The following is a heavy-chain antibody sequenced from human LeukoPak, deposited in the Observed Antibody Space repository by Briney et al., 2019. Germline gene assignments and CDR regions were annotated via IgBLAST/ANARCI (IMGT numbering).Heavy chain of an antibody. CDR2: VYYSGST. Sequence: SETLSLTCTVSGGSISYYYWSWIRQPPGKGLEWIGYVYYSGSTSYNPSFKSRVTISLDTSKHQFSLKLNSVTAADTAVYYCARHAYCGGDCFGGAFEIWGQGTMVTVSS. CDR3: ARHAYCGGDCFGGAFEI. CDR1: GGSISYYY. J-gene: IGHJ3*02. D-gene: IGHD2-21*02. V-gene: IGHV4-59*08.